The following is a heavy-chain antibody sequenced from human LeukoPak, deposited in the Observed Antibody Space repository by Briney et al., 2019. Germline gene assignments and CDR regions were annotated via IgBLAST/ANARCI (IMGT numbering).Heavy chain of an antibody. CDR1: GFNFNFYV. CDR2: ISGSGGST. Sequence: GGSLRLSCAASGFNFNFYVMNWVRQAPGKRLEWVSGISGSGGSTFYADSVKGRFTISRDNSKNSVFLQMYSLRDEDTAVYYCAKDADDYGDYLLHYWGQGTLVTVSS. CDR3: AKDADDYGDYLLHY. V-gene: IGHV3-23*01. D-gene: IGHD4-17*01. J-gene: IGHJ4*02.